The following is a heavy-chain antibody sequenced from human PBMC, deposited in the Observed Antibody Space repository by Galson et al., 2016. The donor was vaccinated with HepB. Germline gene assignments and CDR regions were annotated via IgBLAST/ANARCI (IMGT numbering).Heavy chain of an antibody. CDR3: ARDLVTAAGQYFQH. CDR1: GCTFTDYG. V-gene: IGHV1-18*01. Sequence: SVKVSCKASGCTFTDYGISWVRQAPGQGLERMAWISGDNAYTQYAQKFRDRVTMTTETSTNTAYMELRSLNSDDTAVYFCARDLVTAAGQYFQHWGRGTLVTVS. D-gene: IGHD6-13*01. CDR2: ISGDNAYT. J-gene: IGHJ1*01.